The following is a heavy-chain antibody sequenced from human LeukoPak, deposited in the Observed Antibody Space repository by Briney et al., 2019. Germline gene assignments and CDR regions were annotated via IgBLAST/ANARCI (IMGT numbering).Heavy chain of an antibody. CDR2: INWNGGTT. CDR1: GFTDYG. J-gene: IGHJ4*02. CDR3: ARVWSPPYTSSWPYYFDY. V-gene: IGHV3-20*04. Sequence: GGSLRLSCAASGFTDYGMSWVRQAPGKGLEWVSGINWNGGTTTYADSVKGRFTISRDNAKNSLYLQMNSLRVEDTAIYYCARVWSPPYTSSWPYYFDYWGQGTLVTVSS. D-gene: IGHD6-13*01.